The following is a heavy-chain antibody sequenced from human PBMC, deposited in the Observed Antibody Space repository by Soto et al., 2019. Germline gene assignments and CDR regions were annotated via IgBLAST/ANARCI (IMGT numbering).Heavy chain of an antibody. CDR3: ARDWRSVYSSGWYPV. Sequence: GGSLRLSCAASGFTFSSYAMHWVRQAPGKGLEWVAVISYDGSNKYYADSVKGRFTISRDNSKNTLYLQMNSLRAEDTAVYYYARDWRSVYSSGWYPVWGQGTTVTVSS. CDR2: ISYDGSNK. J-gene: IGHJ6*02. CDR1: GFTFSSYA. V-gene: IGHV3-30-3*01. D-gene: IGHD6-19*01.